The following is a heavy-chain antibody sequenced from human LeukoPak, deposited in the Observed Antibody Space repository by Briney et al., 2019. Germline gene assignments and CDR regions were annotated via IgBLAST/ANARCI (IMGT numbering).Heavy chain of an antibody. Sequence: GGSLRLSCAASGFTFSSYAMSWVRQAPGKGLEWVSAISGSGGSTYYADSVKGRFTISRDNAKDSLYLQMNSLRAEDTAVYYCARESTMVRGGGYDAFDIWGQGTMVTVSS. D-gene: IGHD3-10*01. CDR3: ARESTMVRGGGYDAFDI. J-gene: IGHJ3*02. V-gene: IGHV3-23*01. CDR2: ISGSGGST. CDR1: GFTFSSYA.